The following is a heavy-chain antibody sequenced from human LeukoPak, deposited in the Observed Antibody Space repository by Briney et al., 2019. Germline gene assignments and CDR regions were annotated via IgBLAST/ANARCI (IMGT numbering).Heavy chain of an antibody. CDR2: IRYDGTNK. CDR1: GFTFSSYG. CDR3: ATTGGSWYDGSFDY. J-gene: IGHJ4*02. D-gene: IGHD6-13*01. Sequence: PGGSLRLSCAASGFTFSSYGMHWVRQAPGKGLEWVAFIRYDGTNKYYADSVKGRFTISRDNSKNTVYLQLNSLRAEDTAVYYCATTGGSWYDGSFDYWGQGTLVTVSS. V-gene: IGHV3-30*02.